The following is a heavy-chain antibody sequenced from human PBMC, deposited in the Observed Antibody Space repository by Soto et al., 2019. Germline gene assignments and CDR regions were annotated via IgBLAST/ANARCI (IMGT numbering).Heavy chain of an antibody. V-gene: IGHV3-9*01. D-gene: IGHD5-18*01. CDR2: ISWNSVAI. CDR1: GFTFDDYA. J-gene: IGHJ6*02. CDR3: AKRGLYNYEVDV. Sequence: EVQLVESGGGLVQPGRSLRLSCVASGFTFDDYAMHWVRQAPEKGLEWVSSISWNSVAIDYADSVKGRFSISRDNAKNSLFLQMNSLRTEDTALYYCAKRGLYNYEVDVWGQGTTVTVSS.